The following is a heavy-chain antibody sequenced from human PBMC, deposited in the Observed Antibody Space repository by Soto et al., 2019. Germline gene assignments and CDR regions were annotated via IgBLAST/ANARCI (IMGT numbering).Heavy chain of an antibody. D-gene: IGHD1-26*01. CDR3: ATDMGASRYRWFDP. CDR1: GYTLTELS. V-gene: IGHV1-24*01. Sequence: ASVKVSCKVSGYTLTELSMHWVRQAPGKGLEWMVGFDPEDGETIYAQKFQGRVTMTEDTSTDTAYMELSSLRSEDTAVYYCATDMGASRYRWFDPWGQGTLVTVSS. CDR2: FDPEDGET. J-gene: IGHJ5*02.